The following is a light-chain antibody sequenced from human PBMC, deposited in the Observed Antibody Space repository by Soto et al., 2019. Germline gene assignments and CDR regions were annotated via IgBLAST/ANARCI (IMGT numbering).Light chain of an antibody. V-gene: IGKV1-5*03. Sequence: DIQMTQSPSTLSASVGDRVTITCRASQSISSWLAWFQQKPGKAPKLLIYKASSLKSGVPSRFSGSESGTEFNLSNSTLQPDDFATYYCQQYNHYSSTFGQGTKLDIK. CDR2: KAS. CDR1: QSISSW. CDR3: QQYNHYSST. J-gene: IGKJ2*01.